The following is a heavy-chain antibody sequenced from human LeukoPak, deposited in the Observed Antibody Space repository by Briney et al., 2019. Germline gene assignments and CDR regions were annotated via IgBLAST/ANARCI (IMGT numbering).Heavy chain of an antibody. Sequence: GESLTLSCAASGFTFSSYAMSWVRQAPGKGLELVSYISNNCYTIYYADSVKGRFTISRDNAKNSLYLQMNSVRAEDTAVYYCAIYGYSSGWYVGDAFDIWGQGTMVTVSS. CDR3: AIYGYSSGWYVGDAFDI. D-gene: IGHD6-19*01. J-gene: IGHJ3*02. CDR2: ISNNCYTI. V-gene: IGHV3-48*04. CDR1: GFTFSSYA.